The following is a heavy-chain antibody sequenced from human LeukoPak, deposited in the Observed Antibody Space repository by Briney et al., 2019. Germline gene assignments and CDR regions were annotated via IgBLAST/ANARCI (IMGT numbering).Heavy chain of an antibody. CDR3: ARVSGYDSSGYTGY. D-gene: IGHD3-22*01. J-gene: IGHJ4*02. Sequence: PSETLSLTCAVPGGSFSGYYWTWIRQPPGKGLEWIGEINHSGSANYNPSLKSRVTISLDTSKNQFSLKLSSVTAADTAVYYCARVSGYDSSGYTGYWGQGTLVTDPS. CDR2: INHSGSA. CDR1: GGSFSGYY. V-gene: IGHV4-34*01.